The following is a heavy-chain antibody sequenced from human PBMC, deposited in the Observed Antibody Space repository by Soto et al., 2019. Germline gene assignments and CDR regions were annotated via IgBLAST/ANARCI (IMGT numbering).Heavy chain of an antibody. J-gene: IGHJ5*01. CDR1: GGTFSSYT. V-gene: IGHV1-69*02. Sequence: QVQLVQSGAEVKKPGSSVKVSCKASGGTFSSYTISWVRQAPGQGLEWMGRIITILGIANYAQKFQGRVKITADKSTTTAYMGLGSLRSEDTAVYYCAMLRGVQKWELDSWGQGTLVTVSS. D-gene: IGHD3-10*01. CDR2: IITILGIA. CDR3: AMLRGVQKWELDS.